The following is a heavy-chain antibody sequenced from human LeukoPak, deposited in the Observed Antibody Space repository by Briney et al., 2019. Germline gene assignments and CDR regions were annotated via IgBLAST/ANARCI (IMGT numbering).Heavy chain of an antibody. CDR3: ARFCSSTSCYDYFDY. CDR2: IIPILGIA. D-gene: IGHD2-2*01. V-gene: IGHV1-69*02. J-gene: IGHJ4*02. CDR1: GGTYSSYT. Sequence: SVKVSCKASGGTYSSYTISWVRQAPGQGLEWMGRIIPILGIANYAQKFQGRVTITADKSTSTAYMELSSLRSEDTAVYYCARFCSSTSCYDYFDYWGQGTLVTVSS.